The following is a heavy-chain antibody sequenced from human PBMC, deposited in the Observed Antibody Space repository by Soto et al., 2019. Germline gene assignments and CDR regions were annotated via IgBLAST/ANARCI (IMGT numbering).Heavy chain of an antibody. CDR2: IYYSGST. Sequence: ASETLSLTCTVSGGSISSGDYYWSWIRQPPGKGLEWIGYIYYSGSTYYNPSLKSRVTISVDTSKNQFSLKLSSVTAADTAVYYCARDLRGYGSGSWTWFDPWGQGTLVTVSS. CDR3: ARDLRGYGSGSWTWFDP. J-gene: IGHJ5*02. V-gene: IGHV4-30-4*01. D-gene: IGHD3-10*01. CDR1: GGSISSGDYY.